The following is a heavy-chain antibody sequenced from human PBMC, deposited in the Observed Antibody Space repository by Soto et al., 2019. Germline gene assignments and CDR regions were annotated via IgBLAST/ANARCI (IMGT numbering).Heavy chain of an antibody. Sequence: GGSLRLSCAVSGFTFDDNAMHWVRQAPEKGLEWVSGINWKSDIGYADSVKGRFTISRDNAGNSLYLQMNSLRAEDTALYYCAISQDRGGRTTFIYWGQGTQVTVSS. V-gene: IGHV3-9*01. CDR3: AISQDRGGRTTFIY. CDR1: GFTFDDNA. CDR2: INWKSDI. J-gene: IGHJ4*02. D-gene: IGHD3-16*01.